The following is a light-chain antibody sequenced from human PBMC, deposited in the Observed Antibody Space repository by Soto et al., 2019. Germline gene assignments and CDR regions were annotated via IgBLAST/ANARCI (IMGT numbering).Light chain of an antibody. V-gene: IGLV2-14*01. J-gene: IGLJ2*01. CDR3: SSYTSSITPVV. Sequence: QSVLTQPASVSGSPGQSITISCTGTSSDVGGYNYVSWYQQHPGEPPKLIIYGVTDRPSGVSNRFSGSKSGNTASLTISGLQAADEADYYCSSYTSSITPVVFGGGTKLTVL. CDR1: SSDVGGYNY. CDR2: GVT.